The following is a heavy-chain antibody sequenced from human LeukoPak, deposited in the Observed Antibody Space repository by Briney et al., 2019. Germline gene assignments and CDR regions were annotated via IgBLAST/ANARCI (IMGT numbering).Heavy chain of an antibody. J-gene: IGHJ6*03. CDR1: GGTFSSYA. V-gene: IGHV1-69*04. CDR2: IIPILGIA. CDR3: AGTYYYYMDV. Sequence: SVKVSCKASGGTFSSYAISWVRQAPGQGLEWTGRIIPILGIANYAQKFQGRVTITADKSTSTAYMELSSLRSEDTAVYHCAGTYYYYMDVWGKGTTVTVSS.